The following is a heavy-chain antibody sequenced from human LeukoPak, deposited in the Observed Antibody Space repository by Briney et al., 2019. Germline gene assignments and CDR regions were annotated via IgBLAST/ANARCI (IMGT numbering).Heavy chain of an antibody. CDR2: FHTRGST. J-gene: IGHJ5*02. CDR1: RGSISSGNYY. V-gene: IGHV4-61*02. CDR3: ARVDGSCSGGSCPSGNWFDP. Sequence: PSETLSLTCTVSRGSISSGNYYWSWIRQPAGKGLEWIGRFHTRGSTNYNPSLKSRVIISVDTSKNQFPLKLNSVTAADTAVYYCARVDGSCSGGSCPSGNWFDPWGQGTLVTVSS. D-gene: IGHD2-15*01.